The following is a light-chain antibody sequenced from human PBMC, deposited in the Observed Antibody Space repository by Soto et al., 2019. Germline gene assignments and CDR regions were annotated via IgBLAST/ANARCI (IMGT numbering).Light chain of an antibody. Sequence: EIVMTQSPATLSVSPGERATLSCRASQSVSNKVAWYQQKPGQGPRLLIYDASTRATGTPARFSGSGSGTEFTLSISSLQSEDFAIYYCQQYNIWPPLTFGGGTKVEIK. J-gene: IGKJ4*01. CDR2: DAS. V-gene: IGKV3D-15*01. CDR3: QQYNIWPPLT. CDR1: QSVSNK.